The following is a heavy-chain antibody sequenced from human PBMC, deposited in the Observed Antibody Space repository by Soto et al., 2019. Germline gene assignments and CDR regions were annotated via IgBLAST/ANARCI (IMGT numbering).Heavy chain of an antibody. CDR2: INSDGSST. V-gene: IGHV3-74*01. CDR1: GFTINTLW. J-gene: IGHJ6*02. Sequence: EVQLVESGGGLVQPGGSPRLSCAASGFTINTLWMRWVRRAPGKGLVWVSRINSDGSSTSYADSVKGRFTISRDNAKNTLYLEKNSLRAEDTAVYYCAREVAPAATPPSSLMDVWGQGTTVTVSS. D-gene: IGHD2-2*01. CDR3: AREVAPAATPPSSLMDV.